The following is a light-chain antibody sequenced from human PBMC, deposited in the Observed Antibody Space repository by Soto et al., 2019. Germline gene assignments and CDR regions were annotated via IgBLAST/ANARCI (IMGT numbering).Light chain of an antibody. Sequence: EVVMTQSPATLSVSPGERATLSCRASQSVSSNLAWYQQKPGLAPRLLIYGASTRATGVPARFRGSGSGTEFTLTISSLQSEDFAVYYCQQYNTWPPIFTFGPGTKVDIK. V-gene: IGKV3-15*01. CDR3: QQYNTWPPIFT. CDR2: GAS. CDR1: QSVSSN. J-gene: IGKJ3*01.